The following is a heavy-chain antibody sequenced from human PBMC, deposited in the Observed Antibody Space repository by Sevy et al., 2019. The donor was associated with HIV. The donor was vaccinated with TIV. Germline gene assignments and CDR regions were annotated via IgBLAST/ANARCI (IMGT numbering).Heavy chain of an antibody. CDR3: ARDRDDGYCTNGVCFNFDN. V-gene: IGHV3-9*01. CDR1: GFTFDDYA. Sequence: GGSLRLSCAASGFTFDDYAMHWVRQAPGKGLEWVSGISWNSASIDYADSVKGRFTISRDNAKNSLYLQMKSLRAEDTALYYCARDRDDGYCTNGVCFNFDNWSQGTLVTVSS. D-gene: IGHD2-8*01. CDR2: ISWNSASI. J-gene: IGHJ4*01.